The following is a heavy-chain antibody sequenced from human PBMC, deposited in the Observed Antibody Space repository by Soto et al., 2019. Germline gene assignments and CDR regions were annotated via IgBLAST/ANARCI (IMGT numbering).Heavy chain of an antibody. Sequence: SGPTLVNPTQTLTLTCTFSGFSLSSYGMCVIWIRRPPGEALEWLARIDWDDAKFYNTSLRTRLSISRDTSKTQVVLTMTNMDHVDTGTYYFARMHRYGGRGADFDYWGQGTRVTVSS. D-gene: IGHD2-15*01. CDR1: GFSLSSYGMC. CDR3: ARMHRYGGRGADFDY. J-gene: IGHJ4*02. V-gene: IGHV2-70*17. CDR2: IDWDDAK.